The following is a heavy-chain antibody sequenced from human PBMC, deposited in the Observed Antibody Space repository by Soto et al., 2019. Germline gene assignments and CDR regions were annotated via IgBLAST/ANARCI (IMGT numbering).Heavy chain of an antibody. D-gene: IGHD7-27*01. CDR3: ARDVVRSTGGDS. CDR2: IIPIFSKT. J-gene: IGHJ4*02. Sequence: QVQLVQSGAQVKEPGTSVTVSCRASGGTFSTSSFVWVRQGPGQGLEWMGGIIPIFSKTNVAPKFQDRITFTADESTRTAYMELSRLRSEDTAIYYCARDVVRSTGGDSWGQGTLVPVSS. CDR1: GGTFSTSS. V-gene: IGHV1-69*01.